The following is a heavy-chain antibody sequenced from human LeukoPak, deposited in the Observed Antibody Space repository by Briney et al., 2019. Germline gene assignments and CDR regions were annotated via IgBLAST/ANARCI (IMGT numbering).Heavy chain of an antibody. D-gene: IGHD3-10*01. CDR1: GFTFSTFA. Sequence: GGSLRLSCAASGFTFSTFAMSWVRQAPGKGLEWVSGISGSGGSTYYADSVKGRFTISRDNSKNKLFLQMNSLRAEDTALYYCAKVTYHSGSNHFDNWGQGTLVTVSS. J-gene: IGHJ4*02. CDR3: AKVTYHSGSNHFDN. V-gene: IGHV3-23*01. CDR2: ISGSGGST.